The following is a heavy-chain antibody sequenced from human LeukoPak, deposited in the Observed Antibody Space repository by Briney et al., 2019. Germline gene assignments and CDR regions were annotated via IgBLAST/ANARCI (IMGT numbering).Heavy chain of an antibody. D-gene: IGHD3-10*01. CDR3: ARVAGAPNAFFDY. Sequence: SETLSLTCTVSGGSISSYYWSWIRQPPGKGLEWIGYIYYSGSTNYNPSLKSRVTISVDTSKNQFSLKLSSVTAADTAVYYCARVAGAPNAFFDYWGQGTLVTVSS. J-gene: IGHJ4*02. V-gene: IGHV4-59*01. CDR1: GGSISSYY. CDR2: IYYSGST.